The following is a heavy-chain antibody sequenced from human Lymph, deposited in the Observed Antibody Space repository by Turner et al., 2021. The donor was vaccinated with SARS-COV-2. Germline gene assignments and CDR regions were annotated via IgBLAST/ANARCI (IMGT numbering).Heavy chain of an antibody. V-gene: IGHV3-30*04. Sequence: QVQLVESGGGVVQPGRSLRLSCAASGFTFSSYAMHWVRQAPGKGLEWVAVISYDGSNKNYADYEKGRFTISRDNSKNTLYLQMNSMRAEDTAVEYCARDDREFWSGYYTHYDYYGMDVWGQGTTVTVSS. CDR2: ISYDGSNK. D-gene: IGHD3-3*01. CDR1: GFTFSSYA. CDR3: ARDDREFWSGYYTHYDYYGMDV. J-gene: IGHJ6*02.